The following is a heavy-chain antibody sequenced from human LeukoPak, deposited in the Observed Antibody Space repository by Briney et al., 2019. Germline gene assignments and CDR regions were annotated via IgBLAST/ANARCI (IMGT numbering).Heavy chain of an antibody. D-gene: IGHD6-6*01. Sequence: GGSLRLSCAASGFTFSSYSMNWVRQAPGKGLEWVSSISPTGNYIYYSDSVKGRFTISRDSAKNSLYLQMNSLRAEDTAVYYCASGPLISYNSSTYPPFDYWGQGTLVTVSS. CDR1: GFTFSSYS. CDR3: ASGPLISYNSSTYPPFDY. J-gene: IGHJ4*02. V-gene: IGHV3-21*01. CDR2: ISPTGNYI.